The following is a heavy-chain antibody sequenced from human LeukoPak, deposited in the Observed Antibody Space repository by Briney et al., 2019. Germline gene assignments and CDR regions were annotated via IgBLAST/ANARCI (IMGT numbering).Heavy chain of an antibody. CDR2: MNPNSGNT. Sequence: GTSVKVSCKASGYTFTSYDINWVRQATGQGLEWMGWMNPNSGNTGYAQKFQGRVTMTRNTSISTAYMELSSLRSEDTAVYYCARGYGLAAGTEFYDYWGQGTLVTVSS. D-gene: IGHD6-13*01. J-gene: IGHJ4*02. V-gene: IGHV1-8*01. CDR1: GYTFTSYD. CDR3: ARGYGLAAGTEFYDY.